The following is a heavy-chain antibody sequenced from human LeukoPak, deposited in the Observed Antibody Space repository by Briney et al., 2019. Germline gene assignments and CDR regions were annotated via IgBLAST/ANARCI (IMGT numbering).Heavy chain of an antibody. D-gene: IGHD3-22*01. CDR1: GGSISSGSYY. CDR2: IYTSGST. Sequence: SETLSLTCTVSGGSISSGSYYWSWLRQPAGEGLEWIGRIYTSGSTNYNPSLKSRVTISVDTSKNQFSLKLSSVTAADTAVYYCARLRSGDSSGYYDAFDIWGQGTMVTVSS. CDR3: ARLRSGDSSGYYDAFDI. J-gene: IGHJ3*02. V-gene: IGHV4-61*02.